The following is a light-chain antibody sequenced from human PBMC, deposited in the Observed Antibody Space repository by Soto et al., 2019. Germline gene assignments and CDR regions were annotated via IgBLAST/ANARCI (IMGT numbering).Light chain of an antibody. CDR3: QPSYSTPRT. V-gene: IGKV1-39*01. CDR1: QSIGSW. J-gene: IGKJ1*01. Sequence: DTHMTQSPSTLAASLGDILTITCRASQSIGSWLAWYQQIPGKAAKLLISAAYSLQTGVTSTFSGSGSGTDFTITISSLKPEDFANYYCQPSYSTPRTVGPGTKVEIK. CDR2: AAY.